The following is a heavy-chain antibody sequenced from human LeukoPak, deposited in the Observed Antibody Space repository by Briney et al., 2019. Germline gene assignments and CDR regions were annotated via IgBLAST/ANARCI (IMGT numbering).Heavy chain of an antibody. D-gene: IGHD3-22*01. J-gene: IGHJ4*02. CDR1: GFTFSSYA. V-gene: IGHV3-23*01. Sequence: GGSLRLSCAASGFTFSSYAMSWVRQAPGKGLEWVSAISGSGGSTYYADSVKGRFTISRDKTKNTLYLQMNSLRAEDTAVYYCAKSAYYDASGYYREYYFDYWGQGTLVTVSS. CDR3: AKSAYYDASGYYREYYFDY. CDR2: ISGSGGST.